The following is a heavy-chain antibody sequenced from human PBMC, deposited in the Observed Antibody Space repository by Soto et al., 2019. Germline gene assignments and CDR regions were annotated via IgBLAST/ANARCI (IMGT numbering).Heavy chain of an antibody. V-gene: IGHV2-5*01. J-gene: IGHJ4*02. CDR3: VHTPTWTWYHYGSGRWD. CDR2: IYWNDDQ. Sequence: QITLKESGPTLVKPTQTLTLTCTFSGFSLSTTGVGVTWIRQPPGKALEWLALIYWNDDQHYSPSLKSRLTITKDTSKNQVVLTMTNMDPLDTATYYCVHTPTWTWYHYGSGRWDWVQGTLVTVSS. D-gene: IGHD3-10*01. CDR1: GFSLSTTGVG.